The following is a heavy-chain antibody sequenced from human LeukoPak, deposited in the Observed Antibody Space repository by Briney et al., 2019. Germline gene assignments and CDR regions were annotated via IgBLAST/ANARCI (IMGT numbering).Heavy chain of an antibody. V-gene: IGHV1-46*01. J-gene: IGHJ4*02. D-gene: IGHD3-10*01. CDR3: ARGPPPYGSGTYYLDY. CDR2: INPSGGST. Sequence: ASVTVSFKAFGYTFTSYYMHWVRQARGKGGEWMGIINPSGGSTSYAQKFHARVTMTRDTSTTTVYMELSSLTSEDTAVYYCARGPPPYGSGTYYLDYWGQGTLVTVSS. CDR1: GYTFTSYY.